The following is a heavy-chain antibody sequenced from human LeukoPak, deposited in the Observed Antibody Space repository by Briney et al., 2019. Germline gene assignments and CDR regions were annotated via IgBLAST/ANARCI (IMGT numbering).Heavy chain of an antibody. J-gene: IGHJ4*02. CDR1: GFTFSGYS. Sequence: PGGSLRLSSAASGFTFSGYSMNWVRQAPGKGLEWVSYISSSSSAIYYADSVKGRFTMSRDNAKNSLYLQMNSLRDEDTAVYYCARDLRNPTTVTEGDYWGQGTLVTVSS. CDR2: ISSSSSAI. D-gene: IGHD4-17*01. V-gene: IGHV3-48*02. CDR3: ARDLRNPTTVTEGDY.